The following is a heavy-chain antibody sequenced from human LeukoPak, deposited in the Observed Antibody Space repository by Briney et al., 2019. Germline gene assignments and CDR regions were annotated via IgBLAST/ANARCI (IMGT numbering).Heavy chain of an antibody. CDR2: IYYSGST. Sequence: PSQTLSLTCTVSGGSISSGDYYWSWIRQPPGKGLEWIGYIYYSGSTYYNPSLKSRVTISVDTSKNQFSLKLSSVTATDTAVYYCARWGDYVAFDIWGQGTMVTVSS. CDR1: GGSISSGDYY. J-gene: IGHJ3*02. D-gene: IGHD4-17*01. V-gene: IGHV4-30-4*01. CDR3: ARWGDYVAFDI.